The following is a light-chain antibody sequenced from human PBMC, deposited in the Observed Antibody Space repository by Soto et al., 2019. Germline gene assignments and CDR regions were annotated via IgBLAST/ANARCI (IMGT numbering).Light chain of an antibody. V-gene: IGLV6-57*04. CDR1: SGSIASNY. Sequence: NFMLTQPHSVSESPGKTVTISCTRSSGSIASNYVQWYQQHPGSAPTTVIYDDNHRPSGVPDRFSGSIDSSSNSASLTISGLKADDEADYYCQSYDSTNVVFGGGTKLTVL. J-gene: IGLJ2*01. CDR3: QSYDSTNVV. CDR2: DDN.